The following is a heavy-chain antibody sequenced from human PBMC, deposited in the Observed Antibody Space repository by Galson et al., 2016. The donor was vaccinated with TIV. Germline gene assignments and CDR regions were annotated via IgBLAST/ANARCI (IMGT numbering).Heavy chain of an antibody. D-gene: IGHD3-16*01. J-gene: IGHJ4*02. V-gene: IGHV3-53*05. CDR3: ARDSGLGLGTC. Sequence: SLRLSCAVSGFTVRSNHMNWVRQAPGKGLEWVSVFFTGGTTKYADSVRGRFTISRDNSKNALYLQMNSLRVEDTAMDYCARDSGLGLGTCWGQGTLVIVSS. CDR1: GFTVRSNH. CDR2: FFTGGTT.